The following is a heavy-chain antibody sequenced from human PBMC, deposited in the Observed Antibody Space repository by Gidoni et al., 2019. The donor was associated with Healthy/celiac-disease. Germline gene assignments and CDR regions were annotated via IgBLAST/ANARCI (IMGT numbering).Heavy chain of an antibody. Sequence: QVQLVESGGGVVQPGRSLRLSCAASGFTFSSYAMHWVRQAPGKGLEWVAVISYDGSNKYYADSVKGRFTISRDNSKNTLYLQMNSLRAEDTAVYYCARGVVIIDPYFDYWGQGTLVTVSS. V-gene: IGHV3-30-3*01. CDR2: ISYDGSNK. D-gene: IGHD3-3*01. CDR3: ARGVVIIDPYFDY. J-gene: IGHJ4*02. CDR1: GFTFSSYA.